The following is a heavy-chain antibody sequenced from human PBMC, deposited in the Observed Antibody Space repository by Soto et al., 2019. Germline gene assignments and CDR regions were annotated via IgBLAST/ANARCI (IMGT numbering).Heavy chain of an antibody. Sequence: GGSLRLSCAASGFTFSSYSMNWVRQAPGKGLEWVSYISSSSSTIYYADSVKGRFTISRDNAKNSLYLQMNSLRAEDTAVYYCVRSKGGYSYGTPFDYWGQGTLVTAPQ. CDR3: VRSKGGYSYGTPFDY. D-gene: IGHD5-18*01. V-gene: IGHV3-48*01. CDR2: ISSSSSTI. J-gene: IGHJ4*02. CDR1: GFTFSSYS.